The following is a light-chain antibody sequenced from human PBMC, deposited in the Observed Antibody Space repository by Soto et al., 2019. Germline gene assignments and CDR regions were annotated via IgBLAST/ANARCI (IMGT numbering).Light chain of an antibody. J-gene: IGKJ5*01. V-gene: IGKV3-15*01. Sequence: EIVMTQSPATLSVSPGERATLSCRASQSVRNNLAWYQQKPGQAPRLLIYGASTRATGIPARFSGSGSGTEFTLTISSLYSEDFAVYYCQQYNSWPITFGQGTRL. CDR2: GAS. CDR1: QSVRNN. CDR3: QQYNSWPIT.